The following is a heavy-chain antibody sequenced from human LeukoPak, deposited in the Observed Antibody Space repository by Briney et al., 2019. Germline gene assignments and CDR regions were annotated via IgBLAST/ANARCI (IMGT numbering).Heavy chain of an antibody. CDR3: AKEPAQGIGWSYHYFDY. Sequence: GGSLRLSCAASGFTFSSYEMNWVRQAPGKGLEWVSYISSSGSTIYYADSVKGRFTISRDNSKNTLYLQMNSLRAEDTAVYYCAKEPAQGIGWSYHYFDYWGQGTLVTVSS. D-gene: IGHD3-16*02. CDR1: GFTFSSYE. V-gene: IGHV3-48*03. J-gene: IGHJ4*02. CDR2: ISSSGSTI.